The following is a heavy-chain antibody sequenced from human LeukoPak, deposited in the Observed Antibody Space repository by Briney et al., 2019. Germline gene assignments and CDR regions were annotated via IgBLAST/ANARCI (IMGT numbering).Heavy chain of an antibody. J-gene: IGHJ5*02. CDR3: AKVGLRGDWFDP. V-gene: IGHV3-30*02. Sequence: GGSLRLSCAASGFTFSSYGMHWVRQAPGKGLEWVAFIRYDGSNKYYAYSVKGRFTISRDNSKNTLYLQMNSLRAEDTAVYYCAKVGLRGDWFDPWGQGTLVTVSS. D-gene: IGHD4-17*01. CDR2: IRYDGSNK. CDR1: GFTFSSYG.